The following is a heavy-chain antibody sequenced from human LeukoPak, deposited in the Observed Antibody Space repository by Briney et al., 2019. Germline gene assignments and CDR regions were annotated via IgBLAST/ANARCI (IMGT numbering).Heavy chain of an antibody. CDR1: GGTFSSYA. CDR2: IIPIFGTA. V-gene: IGHV1-69*13. J-gene: IGHJ4*02. CDR3: ARDRTAYDYIWGSYRHFDY. D-gene: IGHD3-16*02. Sequence: ASVKVSCKASGGTFSSYAISWVRQAPGQGLEWMGGIIPIFGTANYAQKFQGRVTITADGSTSTAYMELSSLRSEDTAVYYCARDRTAYDYIWGSYRHFDYWGQGTLVTVSS.